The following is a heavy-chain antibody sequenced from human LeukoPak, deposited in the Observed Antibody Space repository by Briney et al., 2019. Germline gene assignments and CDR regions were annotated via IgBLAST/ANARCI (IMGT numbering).Heavy chain of an antibody. J-gene: IGHJ4*02. CDR1: GFNFDTYW. Sequence: PGGSLRLSCAASGFNFDTYWMHWVRQAPGKGLVWVSRINSHGSSTNYADSVKGRFTISRDNAKNSLYLQMNSLRAEDTAVYYCATCSGGSCYLFDYWGQGTLVTVSS. V-gene: IGHV3-74*01. D-gene: IGHD2-15*01. CDR2: INSHGSST. CDR3: ATCSGGSCYLFDY.